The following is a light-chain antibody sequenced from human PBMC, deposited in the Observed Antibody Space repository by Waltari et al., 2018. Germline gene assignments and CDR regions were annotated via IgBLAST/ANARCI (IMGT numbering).Light chain of an antibody. CDR2: DVS. CDR1: SSAVGGYNY. Sequence: QSALTQPASVSGSPGQSITIPRTGTSSAVGGYNYVSWYQQHPGKAPKLMIYDVSNRPSGVSNRFSGSKSGNTASLTISGLQAEDEADYYCSSYTSSSTWVFGGGTKLTVL. J-gene: IGLJ3*02. CDR3: SSYTSSSTWV. V-gene: IGLV2-14*03.